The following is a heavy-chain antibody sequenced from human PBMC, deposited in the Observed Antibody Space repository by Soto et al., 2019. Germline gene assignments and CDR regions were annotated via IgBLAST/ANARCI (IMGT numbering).Heavy chain of an antibody. CDR3: ARGSSETAMVMENYYYYGMDV. Sequence: SETLSLTCTVSGGSISSYYWSWIRQPPGKGLEWFGYIYYSGSTNYNPSLKSRVTISVDTSKNQFSLKLSSVTAADTAVYYCARGSSETAMVMENYYYYGMDVWGQGTTVTVSS. CDR1: GGSISSYY. CDR2: IYYSGST. J-gene: IGHJ6*02. D-gene: IGHD5-18*01. V-gene: IGHV4-59*01.